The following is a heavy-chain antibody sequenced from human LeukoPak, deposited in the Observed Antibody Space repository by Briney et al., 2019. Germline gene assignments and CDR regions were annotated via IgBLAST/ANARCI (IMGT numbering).Heavy chain of an antibody. V-gene: IGHV7-4-1*02. CDR1: GYTFTSYA. Sequence: ASVKVSCKASGYTFTSYAMNWVRQAPGQGLEWMGWINTNTGNPTYAQGFTGRFVFSLDTSVSTAYLQISSLKAEDTAVYYCARPSKLLWFGESMKPIYYFDYWGQGTPVTVSS. CDR2: INTNTGNP. CDR3: ARPSKLLWFGESMKPIYYFDY. J-gene: IGHJ4*02. D-gene: IGHD3-10*01.